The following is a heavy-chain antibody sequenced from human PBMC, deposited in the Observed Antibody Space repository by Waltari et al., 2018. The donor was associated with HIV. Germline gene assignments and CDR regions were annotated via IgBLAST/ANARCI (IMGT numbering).Heavy chain of an antibody. J-gene: IGHJ3*02. D-gene: IGHD3-22*01. V-gene: IGHV4-34*01. Sequence: QVQLQQWGAGLLKPSETLSLTCAVYGGSFSGYYWSWIRQPPGKGLEWIGEINHSGSTNYNPSLKSRVTISVDTSKNQFSLKLSSVTAADTAVYYCARPYYDSSGPNDAFDIWGQGTMVTVSS. CDR1: GGSFSGYY. CDR2: INHSGST. CDR3: ARPYYDSSGPNDAFDI.